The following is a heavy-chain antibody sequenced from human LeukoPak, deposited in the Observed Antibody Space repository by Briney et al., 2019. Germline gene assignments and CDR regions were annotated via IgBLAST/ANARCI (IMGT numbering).Heavy chain of an antibody. Sequence: GGSLRLSCAASGFTFNNYAMNWVRQAPGKGLEWVSAISNTGRSTYYADSVKGRFAISRDNSKNTVFLQINSLRAEDTAVYYCAKGIEYNNSWTFDYWGQGTLVTVSS. J-gene: IGHJ4*02. CDR2: ISNTGRST. D-gene: IGHD2/OR15-2a*01. CDR3: AKGIEYNNSWTFDY. V-gene: IGHV3-23*01. CDR1: GFTFNNYA.